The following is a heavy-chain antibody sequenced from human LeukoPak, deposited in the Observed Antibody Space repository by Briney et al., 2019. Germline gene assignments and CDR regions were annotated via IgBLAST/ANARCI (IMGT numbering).Heavy chain of an antibody. CDR2: ISYDGSNK. D-gene: IGHD5-24*01. Sequence: PGGSQRLSCAASGFTFSSYGMHWVRQAPGKGLEWVAVISYDGSNKYYADSVKGRFTISRDNSKNTLYLQMNSLRAEDTAVYYCAKSKRDGYNTFDYWGQGTLVTVSS. V-gene: IGHV3-30*18. CDR1: GFTFSSYG. J-gene: IGHJ4*02. CDR3: AKSKRDGYNTFDY.